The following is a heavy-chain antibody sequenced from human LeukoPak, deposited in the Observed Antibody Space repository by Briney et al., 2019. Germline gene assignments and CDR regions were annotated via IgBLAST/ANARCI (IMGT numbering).Heavy chain of an antibody. CDR2: INWNGGST. J-gene: IGHJ4*02. D-gene: IGHD6-19*01. Sequence: GGSLRLSCAASGFTFDDYGVSWVRQAPGKGLEWVSGINWNGGSTGYVDSVKGRFTISRGNAKNSLYLQMNSLRAEDTAVYYCAKGGAVAVYWGQGTLVTVSS. CDR1: GFTFDDYG. V-gene: IGHV3-20*04. CDR3: AKGGAVAVY.